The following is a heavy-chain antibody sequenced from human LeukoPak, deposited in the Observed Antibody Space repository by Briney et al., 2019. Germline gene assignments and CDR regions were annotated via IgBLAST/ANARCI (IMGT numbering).Heavy chain of an antibody. CDR1: GFTFSSYG. D-gene: IGHD1-26*01. V-gene: IGHV3-33*01. Sequence: PGGSLRLSCAASGFTFSSYGMHWVRQAPGKGLEWVAVIWYDGSNKYYADSVKGRFTISRDNAKNSLYLQMNSLRAEDTAVYYCARDGSQDVRPHRVLLHDPPWFDPWGQGTLVTVSS. CDR2: IWYDGSNK. J-gene: IGHJ5*02. CDR3: ARDGSQDVRPHRVLLHDPPWFDP.